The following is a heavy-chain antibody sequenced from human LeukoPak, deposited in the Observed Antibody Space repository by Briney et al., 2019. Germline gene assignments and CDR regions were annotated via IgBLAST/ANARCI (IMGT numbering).Heavy chain of an antibody. Sequence: SETLSLTCTVSGGSINSYYWGWIRQPPGRGLEWIGYIYYSGSTNYNPSLKSRVTISVDTSKNQFSLKLSSVTAADTAVYYCARGSIAAAGRLDAFDIWGQGTMVTVSS. J-gene: IGHJ3*02. CDR3: ARGSIAAAGRLDAFDI. D-gene: IGHD6-13*01. CDR2: IYYSGST. V-gene: IGHV4-59*01. CDR1: GGSINSYY.